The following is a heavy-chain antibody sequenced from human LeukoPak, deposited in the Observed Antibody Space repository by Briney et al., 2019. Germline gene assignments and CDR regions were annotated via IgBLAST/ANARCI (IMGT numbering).Heavy chain of an antibody. Sequence: PSETLSLTCTVSGVSVSSGNYYWSWIRQPPGKGLEWIGYISYSGSTNYNPSLKSRVTISIDTSKNQISLKLSSVTAADTAVYYCAAWQNRLFDYWGQGTLVTVFS. D-gene: IGHD2/OR15-2a*01. J-gene: IGHJ4*02. CDR2: ISYSGST. V-gene: IGHV4-61*01. CDR3: AAWQNRLFDY. CDR1: GVSVSSGNYY.